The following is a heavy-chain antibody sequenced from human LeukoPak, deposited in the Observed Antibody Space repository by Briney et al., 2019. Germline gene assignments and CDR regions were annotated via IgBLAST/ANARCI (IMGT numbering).Heavy chain of an antibody. V-gene: IGHV3-11*01. CDR3: VREFTQRDY. CDR2: ISGSDGTI. J-gene: IGHJ4*02. CDR1: GFTLSDYY. Sequence: GGSLRLSCVASGFTLSDYYMSWIRQAPGKGLEWVSYISGSDGTIKYADSVKGRFTISRDNAKNSLYLQMNSLRVEDTAVYYCVREFTQRDYWGQGTLVTVSS.